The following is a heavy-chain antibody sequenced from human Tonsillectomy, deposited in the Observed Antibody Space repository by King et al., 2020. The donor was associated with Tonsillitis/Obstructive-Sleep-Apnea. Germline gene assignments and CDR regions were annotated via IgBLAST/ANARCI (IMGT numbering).Heavy chain of an antibody. CDR2: IYSGGST. Sequence: QLVQSGGGLIQPGGSLRLSCAASGFTVSSNYMSWVRQAPGKGLEWVSVIYSGGSTYYADSVKGRFIISRDNSKNTLYLQMNSLRAEDTAVYYCARVGYLVQSEYFQHWGQGTLVTVSS. CDR3: ARVGYLVQSEYFQH. D-gene: IGHD1-1*01. V-gene: IGHV3-53*01. CDR1: GFTVSSNY. J-gene: IGHJ1*01.